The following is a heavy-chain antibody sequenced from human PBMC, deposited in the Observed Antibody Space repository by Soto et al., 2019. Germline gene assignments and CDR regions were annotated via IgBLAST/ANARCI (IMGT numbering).Heavy chain of an antibody. J-gene: IGHJ6*02. D-gene: IGHD4-17*01. CDR3: ARDYGEGEQIVYDMDV. CDR2: IYYSGST. V-gene: IGHV4-39*02. Sequence: PSETLSLTCTVSGGSISSSSYYWGWIRQPPGKGLEWIGSIYYSGSTYYNPSLKSRVTISVDTSKNQFSLKLSSVTAADTAVYYCARDYGEGEQIVYDMDVWGQGTTVTVSS. CDR1: GGSISSSSYY.